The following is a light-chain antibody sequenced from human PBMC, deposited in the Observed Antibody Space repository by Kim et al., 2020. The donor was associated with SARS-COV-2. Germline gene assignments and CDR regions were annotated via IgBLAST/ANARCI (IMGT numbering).Light chain of an antibody. CDR1: QSISSY. CDR3: QQSYSTPGP. J-gene: IGKJ1*01. V-gene: IGKV1-39*01. CDR2: AAS. Sequence: DNQMTQSPSSLSASVGDRVTITCRASQSISSYLNWYQQKPGKAPKLLIYAASSLQSGVPSRFSGSGSGTDFTLTISSLQPEDFATYYCQQSYSTPGPFGQGTKVDIK.